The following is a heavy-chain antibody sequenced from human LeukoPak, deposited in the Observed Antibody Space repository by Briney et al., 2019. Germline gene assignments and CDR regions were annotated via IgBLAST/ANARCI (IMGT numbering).Heavy chain of an antibody. D-gene: IGHD6-19*01. J-gene: IGHJ6*02. CDR3: ARRIAVAGVGYYGMDV. V-gene: IGHV5-51*01. Sequence: GESLKISCKGSGCSFTSYWIGWVRQMPGKGLEWMGIIYPGDSDTRYSPSFQGQVTISADKSISTAYLQWSSLKASDTAMYYCARRIAVAGVGYYGMDVWGQGTTVTVSS. CDR2: IYPGDSDT. CDR1: GCSFTSYW.